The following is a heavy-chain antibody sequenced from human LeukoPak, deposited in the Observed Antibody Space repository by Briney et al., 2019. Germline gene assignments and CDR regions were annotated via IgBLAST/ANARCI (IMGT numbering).Heavy chain of an antibody. D-gene: IGHD5-12*01. CDR1: GFTFTTYW. CDR3: ARQDLDIVATAPFDY. Sequence: QSGGSLRLSYAASGFTFTTYWMHWVRQAPGKGLVWVSHINSDGSITSYADSVKGRFTISRDNAKNTLYLQLNSLRAEDTAVYYCARQDLDIVATAPFDYWGQGTLVTVSS. V-gene: IGHV3-74*01. CDR2: INSDGSIT. J-gene: IGHJ4*02.